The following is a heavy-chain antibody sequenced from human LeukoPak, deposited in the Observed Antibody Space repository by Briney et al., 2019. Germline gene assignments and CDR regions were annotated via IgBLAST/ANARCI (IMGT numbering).Heavy chain of an antibody. Sequence: GGSLRLSCAASGFTFSNSDMSWVRQAPGKGLDWVSSISDSGGSTYYADSVKGRFTISRDNSKNTLYLQMTNLRAADTAVYYCAKDLSRAVAADWFDPWDQGSLVTVSS. CDR3: AKDLSRAVAADWFDP. J-gene: IGHJ5*02. D-gene: IGHD6-19*01. CDR1: GFTFSNSD. V-gene: IGHV3-23*01. CDR2: ISDSGGST.